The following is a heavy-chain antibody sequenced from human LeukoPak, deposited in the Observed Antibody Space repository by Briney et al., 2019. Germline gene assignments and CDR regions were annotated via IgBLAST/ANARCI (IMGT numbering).Heavy chain of an antibody. J-gene: IGHJ4*02. CDR2: MNPNSGNT. D-gene: IGHD3-16*01. CDR3: ARGSSWAPHSPAVYAEY. Sequence: EASVKVSCKASGYTFTSHDINWVRQATGQGLEWMGWMNPNSGNTGYAQKFQGRVTITRNTSISTAYMELSSLRSEDTAVYYCARGSSWAPHSPAVYAEYWGQGTLVTVSS. CDR1: GYTFTSHD. V-gene: IGHV1-8*01.